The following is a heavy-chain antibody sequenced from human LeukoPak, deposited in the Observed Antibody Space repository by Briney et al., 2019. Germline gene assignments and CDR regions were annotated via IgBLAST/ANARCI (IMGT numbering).Heavy chain of an antibody. Sequence: SETLSLTCTVSGGSISSYYWSWIRQPPGKGLEWIGYIYYSGSTNYNPSLKSRVTISVDTSKNQFSLKLSSVTAADTALYYCARGGGGVVVVPAGYGSAFDIWGPGTMVIVSS. D-gene: IGHD2-2*01. J-gene: IGHJ3*02. V-gene: IGHV4-59*01. CDR1: GGSISSYY. CDR2: IYYSGST. CDR3: ARGGGGVVVVPAGYGSAFDI.